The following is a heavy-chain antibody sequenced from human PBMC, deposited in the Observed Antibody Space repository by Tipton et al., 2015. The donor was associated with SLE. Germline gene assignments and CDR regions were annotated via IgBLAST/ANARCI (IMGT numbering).Heavy chain of an antibody. V-gene: IGHV3-73*01. D-gene: IGHD3-9*01. J-gene: IGHJ5*02. CDR3: TRRPDYEIVCGYHIWLDP. CDR1: GFPLNGSA. CDR2: ISVKANTSAT. Sequence: GSLRLSCAASGFPLNGSAVHWVRQASGKGLEWLGHISVKANTSATAYSAAGKGRFIISRDDPNNAASLHMNSLTIEDTAVYYCTRRPDYEIVCGYHIWLDPWGQGTQVTVS.